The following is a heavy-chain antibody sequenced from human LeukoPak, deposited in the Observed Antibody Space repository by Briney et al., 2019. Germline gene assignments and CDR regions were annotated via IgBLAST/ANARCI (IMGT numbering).Heavy chain of an antibody. Sequence: VASVKVSCKASGGTFSSYAISWVRQAPGQGLEWMGGIIPIFGTANYAQKFQGRVTITADESTSTAYMEPSSLRSEDTAVYYCARDRYCSGGSCYDAFDIWGQGTMVTVSS. CDR1: GGTFSSYA. V-gene: IGHV1-69*01. J-gene: IGHJ3*02. CDR2: IIPIFGTA. D-gene: IGHD2-15*01. CDR3: ARDRYCSGGSCYDAFDI.